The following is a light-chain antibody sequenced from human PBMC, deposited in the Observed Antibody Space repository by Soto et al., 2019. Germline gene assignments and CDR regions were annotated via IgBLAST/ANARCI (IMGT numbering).Light chain of an antibody. CDR2: DAS. CDR3: QQYNGWPPKT. CDR1: QSISTN. J-gene: IGKJ1*01. Sequence: EIVMTQSPATLSVSPGERVTLSCRASQSISTNLAWYQQTPGQAPRLLIFDASSRAAGIPARFSGSGSGTEFTLTIGSLQPEDFAVYYCQQYNGWPPKTFGKGTKV. V-gene: IGKV3-15*01.